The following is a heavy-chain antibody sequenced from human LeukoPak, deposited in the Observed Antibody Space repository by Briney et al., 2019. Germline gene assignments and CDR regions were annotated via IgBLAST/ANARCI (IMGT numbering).Heavy chain of an antibody. CDR3: SADDSSKVAPFDY. CDR1: EYSFTYDW. D-gene: IGHD5-12*01. Sequence: GGALRLSSTASEYSFTYDWLSWYRPAPGTGLEWVARLKTKDEGVTTDYDAPVKGRFTISRDDSKTTLYLQMNSLKTDDTAVYYCSADDSSKVAPFDYWGQGTLVTVSS. CDR2: LKTKDEGVTT. V-gene: IGHV3-15*01. J-gene: IGHJ4*02.